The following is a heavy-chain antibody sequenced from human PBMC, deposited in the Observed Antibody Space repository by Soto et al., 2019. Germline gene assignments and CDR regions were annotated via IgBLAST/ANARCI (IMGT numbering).Heavy chain of an antibody. CDR2: ISYDGSNK. V-gene: IGHV3-30-3*01. CDR3: AREEELIHIAAAGLDY. CDR1: GFTFSSYA. Sequence: GGSLRLSCAASGFTFSSYAMHWVRQAPGKGLEWVAVISYDGSNKYYADSVKGRFTISRDNSKNTLYLQMNSLRAEDTAVYYCAREEELIHIAAAGLDYWGQGTLVTVSS. J-gene: IGHJ4*02. D-gene: IGHD6-13*01.